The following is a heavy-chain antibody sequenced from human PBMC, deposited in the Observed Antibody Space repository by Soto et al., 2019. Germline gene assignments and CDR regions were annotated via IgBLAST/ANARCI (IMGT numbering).Heavy chain of an antibody. J-gene: IGHJ2*01. CDR2: IYYDGNT. CDR1: GRSISDSYYY. V-gene: IGHV4-39*01. D-gene: IGHD1-1*01. CDR3: ASFVGWNNSYFEL. Sequence: QLQLQEPVPGLVKPSETLSLNCTVSGRSISDSYYYWGWIRQPPGKGLEWIGNIYYDGNTYYNPSVKSRVTMSRDTSKNRFSLKMTSVTSADTAVYYCASFVGWNNSYFELWGPGTLVTVSS.